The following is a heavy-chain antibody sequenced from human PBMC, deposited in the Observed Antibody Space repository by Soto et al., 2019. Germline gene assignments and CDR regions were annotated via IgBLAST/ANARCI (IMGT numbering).Heavy chain of an antibody. CDR3: AKDRLAGNFDY. V-gene: IGHV3-23*01. CDR2: ISATGGST. Sequence: EVQVLDSGGGLVQPGGSLRLSCAASGFTFNNYAMNWVRQAPGKGLEWVATISATGGSTYYADSVKGRFTISRDNSKNTLYLQMNGLRVEDTAGYYCAKDRLAGNFDYWGQGTQVTASS. CDR1: GFTFNNYA. J-gene: IGHJ4*02.